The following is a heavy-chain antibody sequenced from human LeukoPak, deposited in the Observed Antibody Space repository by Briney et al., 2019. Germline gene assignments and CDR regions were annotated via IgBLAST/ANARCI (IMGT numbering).Heavy chain of an antibody. CDR3: ARTPDHYDILTGYDYYYYYGMDV. CDR1: GFTVSSNY. V-gene: IGHV3-66*01. Sequence: GGSLRLSCAASGFTVSSNYMSWVRQAPGKGLEWVSVIYSGGSTYYADSVKGRFTISRDNSKNTLYLQMNSLRAEDTAVYYCARTPDHYDILTGYDYYYYYGMDVCGQGTTVTVSS. D-gene: IGHD3-9*01. CDR2: IYSGGST. J-gene: IGHJ6*02.